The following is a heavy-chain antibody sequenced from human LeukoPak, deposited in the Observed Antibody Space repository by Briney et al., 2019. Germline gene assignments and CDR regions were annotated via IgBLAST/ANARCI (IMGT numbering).Heavy chain of an antibody. CDR2: INPKSGGT. V-gene: IGHV1-2*02. J-gene: IGHJ3*02. CDR1: GYTFTGYY. Sequence: ASVKVSCKTSGYTFTGYYMHWVRQAPGQGLEWMGWINPKSGGTNYAQRFQGRVIMTRDTSTSTVYMELRSLRSDDTAVYYCASRVSDYGSGSFESDAFDIWGQGTMVTVSS. CDR3: ASRVSDYGSGSFESDAFDI. D-gene: IGHD3-10*01.